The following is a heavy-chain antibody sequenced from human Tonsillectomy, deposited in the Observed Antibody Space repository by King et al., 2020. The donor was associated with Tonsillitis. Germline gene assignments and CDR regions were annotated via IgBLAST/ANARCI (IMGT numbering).Heavy chain of an antibody. Sequence: VQLQESGPGLVKPSQTLSLSCNVSGGSISSGDYSWSWVRQPPGEGLEWIGYIYSSGSTYYNPSLRSRVTISLDTSKNQFSLKLRSVTAADTAMYYCARALRQGLWFEPWGQGTLVLV. V-gene: IGHV4-30-4*01. CDR1: GGSISSGDYS. J-gene: IGHJ5*01. CDR3: ARALRQGLWFEP. D-gene: IGHD3-3*01. CDR2: IYSSGST.